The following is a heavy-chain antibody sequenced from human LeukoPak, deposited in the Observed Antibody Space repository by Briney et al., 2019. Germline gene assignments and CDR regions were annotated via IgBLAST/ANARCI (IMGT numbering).Heavy chain of an antibody. CDR1: GFTFSSYW. J-gene: IGHJ5*02. CDR2: IKQDGSEK. Sequence: GGSLRLSCAASGFTFSSYWMSWVRQAPGKGLEGVANIKQDGSEKSYVDSVKGRFTISRDNAKNSLYLQMNSLRAEDTAVYSCARENVDWFDPWGQGTLVTVSS. V-gene: IGHV3-7*01. CDR3: ARENVDWFDP.